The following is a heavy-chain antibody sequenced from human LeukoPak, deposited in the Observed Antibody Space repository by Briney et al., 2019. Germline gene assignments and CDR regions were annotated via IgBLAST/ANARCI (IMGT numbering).Heavy chain of an antibody. V-gene: IGHV3-23*01. CDR3: ARAFLSTDDYVWGSPSAFDI. CDR1: GFTFSSYW. J-gene: IGHJ3*02. CDR2: ISGSNNST. Sequence: GGSLRLSCAASGFTFSSYWMSWVRQAPGKGLEWVSSISGSNNSTYYADSVKGRFTISRDNSKNTLYLQMNSLRAEDTALYYCARAFLSTDDYVWGSPSAFDIWGQGTMVTVSS. D-gene: IGHD3-16*01.